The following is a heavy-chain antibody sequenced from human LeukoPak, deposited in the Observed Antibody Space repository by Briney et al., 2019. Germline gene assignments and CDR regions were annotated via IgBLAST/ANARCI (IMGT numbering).Heavy chain of an antibody. J-gene: IGHJ4*02. CDR2: IRYDGSNK. CDR3: AKDLRQQLVPETFDY. Sequence: GGSLRLSCAASGFTFSSYGMHWVRQAPGKGLEWVAFIRYDGSNKYYADSVKGRFTISRDNSKNTLYLQMNSLRAEDMAVYYCAKDLRQQLVPETFDYWGQGTLVTVSS. V-gene: IGHV3-30*02. CDR1: GFTFSSYG. D-gene: IGHD6-13*01.